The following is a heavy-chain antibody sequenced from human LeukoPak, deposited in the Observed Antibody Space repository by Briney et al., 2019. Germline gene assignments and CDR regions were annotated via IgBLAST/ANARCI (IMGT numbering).Heavy chain of an antibody. V-gene: IGHV4-30-4*01. Sequence: PSETLSLTCTVSGGSISSSSYYWSWIRQPPGKGLEWIGYIYYSGSTYYNPSLKSRVTISVDTSKNQFSLKLSSVTAADTAVYYCARAVMGSGSYYEEYDPEGPNFDYWGQGTLVTVSS. D-gene: IGHD3-10*01. CDR3: ARAVMGSGSYYEEYDPEGPNFDY. J-gene: IGHJ4*02. CDR1: GGSISSSSYY. CDR2: IYYSGST.